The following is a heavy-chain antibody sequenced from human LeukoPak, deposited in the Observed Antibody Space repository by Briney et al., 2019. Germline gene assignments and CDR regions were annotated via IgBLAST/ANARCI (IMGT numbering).Heavy chain of an antibody. Sequence: GGSLILSWAASGFTFSSFGMRWVRQAPGKGLGLGIVISSDCDNKYTAYSVEGRCTFSRENSKNTLYLQMNSLRAADTAVYYCAKGQNYYAGSGYYSTDHWGQGTPVTVSS. V-gene: IGHV3-30*18. D-gene: IGHD3-22*01. CDR2: ISSDCDNK. CDR1: GFTFSSFG. J-gene: IGHJ4*02. CDR3: AKGQNYYAGSGYYSTDH.